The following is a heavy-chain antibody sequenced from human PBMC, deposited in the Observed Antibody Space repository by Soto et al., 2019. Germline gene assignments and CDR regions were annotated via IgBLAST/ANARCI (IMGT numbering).Heavy chain of an antibody. CDR3: ARSYCSSTSCWYYFDY. CDR2: INHSGST. D-gene: IGHD2-2*01. CDR1: GGSFSGYY. J-gene: IGHJ4*02. Sequence: ETLSLTCAVYGGSFSGYYWSWIRQPPGKGLEWIGEINHSGSTNYNPSLKSRVTISVDTSKNQFSLKLSSVTAADTAVYYCARSYCSSTSCWYYFDYWGQGTLVTVSS. V-gene: IGHV4-34*01.